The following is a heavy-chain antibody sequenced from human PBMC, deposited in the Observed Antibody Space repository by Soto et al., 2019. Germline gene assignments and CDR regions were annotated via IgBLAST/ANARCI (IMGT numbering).Heavy chain of an antibody. J-gene: IGHJ5*02. CDR1: GFIFSNYA. CDR3: ARDERIAVAGTDT. CDR2: ISGPGGST. D-gene: IGHD6-19*01. Sequence: EVQLVESGGGLVQPGGSLRLSCAASGFIFSNYAMTWVRQAAGKGLEWVSSISGPGGSTYYADSVQGRFTISRDNSKNTLFLQMHSLRADDTALYFCARDERIAVAGTDTWGQGILVTVTS. V-gene: IGHV3-23*04.